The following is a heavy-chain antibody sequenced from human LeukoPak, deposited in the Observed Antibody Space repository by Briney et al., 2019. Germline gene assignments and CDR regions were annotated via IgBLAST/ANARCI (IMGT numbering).Heavy chain of an antibody. V-gene: IGHV4-59*01. CDR2: TYYSGSA. D-gene: IGHD3-10*01. CDR1: GGSISSYY. Sequence: SETLSLTCTVFGGSISSYYWSWIRQPPGKGLEWIGYTYYSGSANYNPSLKSRVTISVDTSKNQFSLKLSSVTAADTAVYYCAREIGGEGGPFDYWGQGTLVTVSS. J-gene: IGHJ4*02. CDR3: AREIGGEGGPFDY.